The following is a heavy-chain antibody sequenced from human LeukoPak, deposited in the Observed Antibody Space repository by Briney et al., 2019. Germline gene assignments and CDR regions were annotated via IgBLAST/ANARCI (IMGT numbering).Heavy chain of an antibody. CDR3: ARGGYYDSSGYYYVGYFHH. V-gene: IGHV3-48*03. J-gene: IGHJ1*01. CDR1: GFTFSSYE. Sequence: GGSLRFSCAASGFTFSSYEMNWVRQAPGKGLEWVSYISFSGSTIYYADSVKGRFTISRDNAKNSLYVQMNSLRAEDTAVYYCARGGYYDSSGYYYVGYFHHWGQGTLVTVSS. D-gene: IGHD3-22*01. CDR2: ISFSGSTI.